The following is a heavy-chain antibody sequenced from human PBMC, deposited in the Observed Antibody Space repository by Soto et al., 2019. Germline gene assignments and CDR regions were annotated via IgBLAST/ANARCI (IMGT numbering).Heavy chain of an antibody. CDR2: IYHSGTT. D-gene: IGHD3-3*01. Sequence: TSETLSLTWAVSGGSLSSSNWWSWVRQPPGKGLEWIGEIYHSGTTNYNPSLKSRVTISVDKSKNQFSLKLSSVTAADTAVYYCARNDFWTGLDYWGQGTLVTVSS. CDR3: ARNDFWTGLDY. CDR1: GGSLSSSNW. V-gene: IGHV4-4*02. J-gene: IGHJ4*02.